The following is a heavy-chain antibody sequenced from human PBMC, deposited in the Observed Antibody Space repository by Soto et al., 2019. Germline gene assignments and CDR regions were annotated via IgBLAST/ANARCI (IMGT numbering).Heavy chain of an antibody. CDR3: TAGEDYWNLSYGMDV. CDR1: GFTFSNAW. CDR2: IKSKTDGGTT. Sequence: GGSLRLSXAASGFTFSNAWMSWVRQAPGKGLEWVGRIKSKTDGGTTDYAAPVKGRFTISRDDSKNTLYLQMNSLKTEDTAVYYCTAGEDYWNLSYGMDVWGQGTTVTVSS. D-gene: IGHD1-7*01. V-gene: IGHV3-15*01. J-gene: IGHJ6*02.